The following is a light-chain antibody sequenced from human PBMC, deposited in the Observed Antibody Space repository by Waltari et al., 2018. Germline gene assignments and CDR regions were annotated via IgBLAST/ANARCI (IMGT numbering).Light chain of an antibody. CDR1: QSVTRAL. V-gene: IGKV3-20*01. J-gene: IGKJ1*01. CDR3: QHYVRLPAT. CDR2: DTS. Sequence: EILLTQSPGTLSLSPGERVTLSCRASQSVTRALAWYKQKPGQAPRLRIYDTSKRATGIPDRFSGSGSGTDVSLTISRLEPEDFAVYYCQHYVRLPATFGQGTKVEIK.